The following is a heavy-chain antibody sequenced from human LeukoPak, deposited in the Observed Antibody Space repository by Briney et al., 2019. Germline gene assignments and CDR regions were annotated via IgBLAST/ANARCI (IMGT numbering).Heavy chain of an antibody. D-gene: IGHD3-10*01. Sequence: SETLSLTCTVSGGSISSYYWSWIRQPPGKGLEWIGYIYYSGSTNYNPSLKSRVTISVDTSKNQFSLKLSSVTAVDTAVYYCARGREQWFGELFLDYWGQGTLVTVSS. CDR1: GGSISSYY. CDR3: ARGREQWFGELFLDY. J-gene: IGHJ4*02. CDR2: IYYSGST. V-gene: IGHV4-59*01.